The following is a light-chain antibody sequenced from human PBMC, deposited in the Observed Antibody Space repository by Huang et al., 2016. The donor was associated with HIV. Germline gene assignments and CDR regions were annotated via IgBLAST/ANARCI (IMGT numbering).Light chain of an antibody. CDR2: GAS. V-gene: IGKV3-11*01. J-gene: IGKJ4*01. CDR3: QQRSNWPLT. Sequence: EIVLTQSPATLSLSPGQRATLSCRASQSVSRFLAWYQQKPGQAPRLLIHGASDRATGIPARFSGTGSGTDFTLTISSLEPEDFALYYCQQRSNWPLTFGGGTKVEIK. CDR1: QSVSRF.